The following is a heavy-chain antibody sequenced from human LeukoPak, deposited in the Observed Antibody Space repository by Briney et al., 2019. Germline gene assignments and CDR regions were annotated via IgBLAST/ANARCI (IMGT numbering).Heavy chain of an antibody. Sequence: PSETLSLTCTVSGGSISSYYWSWIRQPAGKGLEWIGRIYTSGSTNYNPSLKSRVTMSVDTSKNQFSLKLSSVTAADTAVYYCARAHCSSTSCYNWFGPWGQGTLVTVSS. D-gene: IGHD2-2*01. CDR3: ARAHCSSTSCYNWFGP. CDR1: GGSISSYY. V-gene: IGHV4-4*07. J-gene: IGHJ5*02. CDR2: IYTSGST.